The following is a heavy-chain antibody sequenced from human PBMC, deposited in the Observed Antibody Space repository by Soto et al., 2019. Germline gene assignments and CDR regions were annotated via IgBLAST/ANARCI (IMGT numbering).Heavy chain of an antibody. J-gene: IGHJ6*02. Sequence: PGESLKISCKGSGYSFTSYWIGWVRQMPGKGLEWMGIIYPGDSDTRYSPSFQGQVTTSADKSISTAYLQWSSLKASDTAMYYCARQLILTDYYYYGMDVWGQGTTVTVYS. CDR3: ARQLILTDYYYYGMDV. CDR1: GYSFTSYW. V-gene: IGHV5-51*01. CDR2: IYPGDSDT.